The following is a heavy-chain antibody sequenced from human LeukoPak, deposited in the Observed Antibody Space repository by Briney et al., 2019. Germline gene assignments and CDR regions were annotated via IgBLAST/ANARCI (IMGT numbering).Heavy chain of an antibody. CDR3: AKGPAEDSNYDY. Sequence: PGGSLRLSCAASGFTFSSYAMSWVRQAPGKGLEWVSAISGSGGSTYYADSVKGRFTISRDNSKNTLYLQMNSLRAEDTTVYYCAKGPAEDSNYDYWGQGTLVTVSS. CDR2: ISGSGGST. J-gene: IGHJ4*02. V-gene: IGHV3-23*01. CDR1: GFTFSSYA. D-gene: IGHD4-11*01.